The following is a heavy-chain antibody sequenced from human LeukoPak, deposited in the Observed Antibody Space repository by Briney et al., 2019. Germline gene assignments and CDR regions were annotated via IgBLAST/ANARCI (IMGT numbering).Heavy chain of an antibody. Sequence: PGGSLRLSCAASGFTFSSYEMNWVRQAPGKGLEWVSYISSSGSTIYYADSVEGRFTISRDNAKNSLYLQMNSLRAEDTAVYHCARKTYYDSTLGQVFDYWGQGTLVTVSS. CDR2: ISSSGSTI. V-gene: IGHV3-48*03. J-gene: IGHJ4*02. CDR1: GFTFSSYE. CDR3: ARKTYYDSTLGQVFDY. D-gene: IGHD3-22*01.